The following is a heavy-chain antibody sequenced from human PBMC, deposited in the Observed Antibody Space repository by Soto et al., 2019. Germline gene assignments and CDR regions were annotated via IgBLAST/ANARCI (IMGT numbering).Heavy chain of an antibody. J-gene: IGHJ6*02. CDR3: ARDTYYDILTGPPPYYYYGMDV. V-gene: IGHV4-59*12. CDR1: GYSITNYF. CDR2: IYYSGST. D-gene: IGHD3-9*01. Sequence: SETLSLTCTVSGYSITNYFWTWIRQPPGKALEWVGFIYYSGSTYYNPSLKSRVTISVDTSKNQFSLKLSSVTAADTAVYYCARDTYYDILTGPPPYYYYGMDVWGQGTTVTVSS.